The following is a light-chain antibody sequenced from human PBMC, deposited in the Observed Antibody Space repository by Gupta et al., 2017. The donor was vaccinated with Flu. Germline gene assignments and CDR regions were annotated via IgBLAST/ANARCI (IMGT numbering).Light chain of an antibody. CDR3: AAWDDRLGGQGV. CDR2: RNN. V-gene: IGLV1-47*01. J-gene: IGLJ3*02. Sequence: QSVLTQPPSASGTPGQRVTISCSGSSSNIGSNYVYWYQQFPGTAPKLLIYRNNQRPSGVPARFSGSKSGTSASLAISGLRSDEEADYYCAAWDDRLGGQGVFGGGTKLTVL. CDR1: SSNIGSNY.